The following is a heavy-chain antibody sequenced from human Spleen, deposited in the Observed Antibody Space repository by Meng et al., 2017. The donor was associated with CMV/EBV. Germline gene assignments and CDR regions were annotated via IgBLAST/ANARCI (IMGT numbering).Heavy chain of an antibody. Sequence: GESLKISCAASGFTLSAYNMNWVRQAPGKGLEWVSSISSSGTYIYYADSVKGRFTISRDNSKNTLYLQMNSLRAEDTAVYYCAKGVAARQGGEYFDYWGQGTLVTVSS. CDR3: AKGVAARQGGEYFDY. CDR1: GFTLSAYN. V-gene: IGHV3-21*01. D-gene: IGHD6-6*01. CDR2: ISSSGTYI. J-gene: IGHJ4*02.